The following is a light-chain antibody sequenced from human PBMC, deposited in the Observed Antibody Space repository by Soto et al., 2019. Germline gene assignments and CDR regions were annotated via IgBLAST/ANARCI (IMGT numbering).Light chain of an antibody. CDR1: NTGIKS. CDR2: DDS. Sequence: SYELTQPHSVSVAPGQTARITCGGNNTGIKSVHWYQQKPGQAPVLVVYDDSDRPSGIPERFSGSNSGNTATLTISRVEAGDDADYYCHVWDSSSDHVVFGGGTKLTVL. J-gene: IGLJ2*01. V-gene: IGLV3-21*02. CDR3: HVWDSSSDHVV.